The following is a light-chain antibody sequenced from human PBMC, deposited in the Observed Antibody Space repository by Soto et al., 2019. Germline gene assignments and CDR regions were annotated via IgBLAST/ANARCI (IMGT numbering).Light chain of an antibody. CDR2: EVS. V-gene: IGLV2-8*01. CDR1: SSDVGGCNF. CDR3: SSCAGSNNPYV. J-gene: IGLJ1*01. Sequence: QSALTQPPSASGSPGQSVTISCTGTSSDVGGCNFVSWYQQHPGKAPKLMIYEVSKRPSGVPDRFSGSKSGNTASLTVSGLQAEDGDDYYCSSCAGSNNPYVFGTGTKVTVL.